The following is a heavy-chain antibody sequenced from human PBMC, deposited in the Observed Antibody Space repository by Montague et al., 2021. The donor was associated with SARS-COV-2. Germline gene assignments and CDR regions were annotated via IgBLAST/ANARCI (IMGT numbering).Heavy chain of an antibody. CDR3: ASGVPLGYDFWSGYPEIGDFDY. Sequence: SETLSLTCTVSGGSISSSSYYWGWIRQPPGKRLEWIGSIYYSGSTYYNPSLKSRVTISVDTSKNQFSLKLSSVTAADTAVYYCASGVPLGYDFWSGYPEIGDFDYWGQGTLVTVSS. CDR1: GGSISSSSYY. CDR2: IYYSGST. D-gene: IGHD3-3*01. V-gene: IGHV4-39*01. J-gene: IGHJ4*02.